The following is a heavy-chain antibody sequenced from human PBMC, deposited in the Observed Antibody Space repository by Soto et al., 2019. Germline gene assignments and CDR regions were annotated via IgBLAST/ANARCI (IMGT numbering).Heavy chain of an antibody. J-gene: IGHJ4*02. CDR2: IIPIFGTA. Sequence: SVKVSCKASGGTFSSCAISWVRQAPGQGLEWMGGIIPIFGTANYAQKFQGRVTITADESTSTAYMELSSLRSEDMAVYYCARDGDSGTAGFDYWGQGTLVTVSS. D-gene: IGHD5-12*01. CDR3: ARDGDSGTAGFDY. V-gene: IGHV1-69*13. CDR1: GGTFSSCA.